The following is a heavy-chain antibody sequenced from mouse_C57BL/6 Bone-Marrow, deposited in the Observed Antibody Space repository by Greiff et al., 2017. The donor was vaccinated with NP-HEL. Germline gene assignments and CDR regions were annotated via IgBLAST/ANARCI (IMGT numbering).Heavy chain of an antibody. Sequence: VQLKQSGPELVKPGASVKISCKASGYTFTDYYMNWVKQSHGKSLEWIGDINPNNGGTSYNQKFKGKATLTVDKSSSTAYMELRSLTSEDSAVYYCATQSSYGDWYFDVWGTGTTVTVSS. CDR3: ATQSSYGDWYFDV. CDR1: GYTFTDYY. D-gene: IGHD1-1*01. V-gene: IGHV1-26*01. CDR2: INPNNGGT. J-gene: IGHJ1*03.